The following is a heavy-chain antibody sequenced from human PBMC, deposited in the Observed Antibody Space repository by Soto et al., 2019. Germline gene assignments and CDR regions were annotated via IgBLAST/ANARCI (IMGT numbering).Heavy chain of an antibody. V-gene: IGHV3-64*01. CDR1: GFTFSSYA. CDR2: INNNGGST. J-gene: IGHJ4*02. Sequence: PGGSLRLSCAASGFTFSSYAMHWVRQAPGKGLEYVSTINNNGGSTYYANSVKGRFTISRDNSKNTLYLQMGSLRVEDMSVYYCATTIAAAGGYYFNYWGQGTLVTVSS. D-gene: IGHD6-13*01. CDR3: ATTIAAAGGYYFNY.